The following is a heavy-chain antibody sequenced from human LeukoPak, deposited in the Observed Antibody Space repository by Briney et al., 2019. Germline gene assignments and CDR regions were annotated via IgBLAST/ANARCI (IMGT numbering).Heavy chain of an antibody. CDR1: GFPFSTFW. Sequence: GGSLRLSCAVSGFPFSTFWMSWVRQAPGKGLEWVSAISDSGGTTYYADSVKGRFTISRDNSKNTLYLQMHSLRSEDTAVYHCARDRDYYGSGSYNYFDYWGQGTLVTVSS. D-gene: IGHD3-10*01. CDR2: ISDSGGTT. CDR3: ARDRDYYGSGSYNYFDY. V-gene: IGHV3-23*01. J-gene: IGHJ4*02.